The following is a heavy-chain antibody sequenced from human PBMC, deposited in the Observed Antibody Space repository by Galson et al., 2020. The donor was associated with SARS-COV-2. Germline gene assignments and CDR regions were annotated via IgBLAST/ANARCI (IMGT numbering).Heavy chain of an antibody. CDR2: IYYSGST. Sequence: SETLSLTCTVSGGSISSSSYYWGWIRQPPGKGLEWIGSIYYSGSTYYNPSLKSRVTISVDTSKNQFSLKLSSVTAADTAVYYCARWELINYYFDYWGQGTLVTVSS. CDR3: ARWELINYYFDY. V-gene: IGHV4-39*01. D-gene: IGHD1-26*01. J-gene: IGHJ4*02. CDR1: GGSISSSSYY.